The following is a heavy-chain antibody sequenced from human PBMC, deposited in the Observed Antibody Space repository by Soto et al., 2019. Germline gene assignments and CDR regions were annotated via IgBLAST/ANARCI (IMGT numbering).Heavy chain of an antibody. Sequence: QVQLVESGGGVVQPGRSLRLSCAASGFAFSSYGMHWVRQTPVKGLEWVALIWYDGSNKYYADSVKGRFTISRDNSKNTLYLQMHSLRAEDTAVYFCARSTPGVEGRYYFEFWGQGTLVNVSS. CDR2: IWYDGSNK. V-gene: IGHV3-33*01. CDR3: ARSTPGVEGRYYFEF. J-gene: IGHJ4*02. CDR1: GFAFSSYG. D-gene: IGHD2-15*01.